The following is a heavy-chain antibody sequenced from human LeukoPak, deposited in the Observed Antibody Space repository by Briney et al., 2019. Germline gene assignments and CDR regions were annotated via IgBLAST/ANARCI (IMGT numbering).Heavy chain of an antibody. J-gene: IGHJ5*02. CDR2: ISFDGSNK. CDR3: AKTTGGWFDP. D-gene: IGHD4-17*01. CDR1: GFTFSSNG. V-gene: IGHV3-30*18. Sequence: PGGSLRLSCAASGFTFSSNGMHWVRQAPGKGLEWVAVISFDGSNKYYADSVKGRFTISRDNSKNTLYLHMTSLRPDDTAVYYCAKTTGGWFDPWGRESWSPSPQ.